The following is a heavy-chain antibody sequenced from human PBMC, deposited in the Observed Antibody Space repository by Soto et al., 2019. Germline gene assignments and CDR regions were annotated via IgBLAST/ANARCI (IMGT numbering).Heavy chain of an antibody. J-gene: IGHJ4*02. CDR3: ARELTVRGNDY. CDR1: GYTFTSYD. V-gene: IGHV1-8*01. CDR2: MNPNSGNT. D-gene: IGHD3-10*01. Sequence: VQRGQSGPEVKKPGASVKVSGKASGYTFTSYDTNWLRQATGQGLEWMGWMNPNSGNTGYEQKFQGRVTMTRNTSISTAYMELSSLRSEDTAVYYCARELTVRGNDYWGQGTLVTVSS.